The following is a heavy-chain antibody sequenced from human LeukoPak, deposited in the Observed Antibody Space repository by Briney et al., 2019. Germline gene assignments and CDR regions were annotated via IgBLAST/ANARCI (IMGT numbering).Heavy chain of an antibody. Sequence: PGGSLRLSCVASGFSFSNSWMTWVRRAPGKGLEWVANIKQGGSSKYYVDSVKGRFTISRDDAKNSLFLQMNSLRAEDTAVYYCRRGEGFLVDHWGQGTLVTVST. J-gene: IGHJ4*02. CDR2: IKQGGSSK. CDR1: GFSFSNSW. CDR3: RRGEGFLVDH. D-gene: IGHD3-3*01. V-gene: IGHV3-7*01.